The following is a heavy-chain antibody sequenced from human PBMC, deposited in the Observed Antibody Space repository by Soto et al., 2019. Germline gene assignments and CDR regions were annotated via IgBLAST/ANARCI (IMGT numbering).Heavy chain of an antibody. J-gene: IGHJ5*02. CDR2: IYYSGST. V-gene: IGHV4-39*01. D-gene: IGHD2-15*01. CDR3: ARHDETPTHRGWRWFDP. Sequence: QVQLQESGPGLVRPSETLSLTCTVSGDSISSSSYYWGWIRHPPGKGLEWIASIYYSGSTYYNPSLKSRVTISVDTSMNQFSLKLTSVTAADMSVYYFARHDETPTHRGWRWFDPWGRGTLVSVSS. CDR1: GDSISSSSYY.